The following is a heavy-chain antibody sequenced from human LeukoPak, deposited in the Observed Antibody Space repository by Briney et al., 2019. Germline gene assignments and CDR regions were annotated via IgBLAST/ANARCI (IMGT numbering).Heavy chain of an antibody. Sequence: SETLSLTCAVYGGSFSGYYWSWIRQPPGKGLEWIGEINHSGSTNYNPSLKSRVTISVDTSKNQFSLKLSSVTAADTAVYYCARRGYYGSELDYWGQGTLVTVSS. CDR3: ARRGYYGSELDY. CDR2: INHSGST. V-gene: IGHV4-34*01. D-gene: IGHD3-10*01. CDR1: GGSFSGYY. J-gene: IGHJ4*02.